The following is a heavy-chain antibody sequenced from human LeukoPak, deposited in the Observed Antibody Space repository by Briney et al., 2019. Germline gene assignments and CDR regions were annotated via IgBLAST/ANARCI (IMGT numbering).Heavy chain of an antibody. D-gene: IGHD3-10*01. CDR2: IYYSGST. CDR1: GGSIRSSSYY. CDR3: VGDYMVRGVIRENWFDP. V-gene: IGHV4-39*07. Sequence: SETLSLTCTVSGGSIRSSSYYWGWIRQPPGKGLEWIGSIYYSGSTYYNPSLKSRVSISVDTSKNQFSLKLSSVTAADTAVYYCVGDYMVRGVIRENWFDPWGQGTLVTVSS. J-gene: IGHJ5*02.